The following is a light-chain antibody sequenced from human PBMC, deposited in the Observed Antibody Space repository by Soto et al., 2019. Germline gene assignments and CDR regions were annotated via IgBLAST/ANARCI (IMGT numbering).Light chain of an antibody. Sequence: EIVLTQSPGTLSLSPGERATLSCRASQSVGSSWLAWYQQKPGQAPRLLIYSTSSRATGIPDRFSGSGSGTDFTLTISRLEPEDFADYYCQQYDSSLWTFGQGTKVEIK. CDR2: STS. V-gene: IGKV3-20*01. CDR1: QSVGSSW. CDR3: QQYDSSLWT. J-gene: IGKJ1*01.